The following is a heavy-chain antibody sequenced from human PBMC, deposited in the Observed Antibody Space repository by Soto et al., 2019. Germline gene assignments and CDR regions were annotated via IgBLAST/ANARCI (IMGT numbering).Heavy chain of an antibody. J-gene: IGHJ6*02. V-gene: IGHV4-34*01. Sequence: SETLSLTCAVYGGSFSGYYWSWIRQPPGKGLEWIGEINHSGSTNYNPSLKSRVTISVDTSKNQFSLKLSSVTAADTAVYYCAGLRFLEWLLLSDYYYGMDVWGQGTTVT. CDR3: AGLRFLEWLLLSDYYYGMDV. CDR1: GGSFSGYY. CDR2: INHSGST. D-gene: IGHD3-3*01.